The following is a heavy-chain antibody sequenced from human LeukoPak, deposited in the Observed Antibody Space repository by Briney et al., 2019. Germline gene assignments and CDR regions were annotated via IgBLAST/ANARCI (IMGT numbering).Heavy chain of an antibody. V-gene: IGHV3-48*01. CDR3: ARADYYGSGNYYTSDY. Sequence: TGGSLRLSCAVSGFTFSSYSMNWVRQSPGKGLEWVSYIRSSSSTMYYADSVKGGFTISRDNAKNSLFLQMNSLRAEDTAVYYCARADYYGSGNYYTSDYWGQGTLVTVSS. D-gene: IGHD3-10*01. CDR1: GFTFSSYS. J-gene: IGHJ4*02. CDR2: IRSSSSTM.